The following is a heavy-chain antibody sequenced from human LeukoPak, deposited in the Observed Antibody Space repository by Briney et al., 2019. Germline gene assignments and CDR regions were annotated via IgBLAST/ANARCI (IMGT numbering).Heavy chain of an antibody. D-gene: IGHD3-9*01. Sequence: GSSVKVTCKASGGTLSSYAISWVRQAPGQGLEWMGGIIPIFGTANYAQKFQGRVTITADESTSTAYMELSSLRSEDTAVYYCAREGSGYFDWLAPGDYFDYWGQGTLVTVSS. J-gene: IGHJ4*02. CDR3: AREGSGYFDWLAPGDYFDY. CDR2: IIPIFGTA. CDR1: GGTLSSYA. V-gene: IGHV1-69*01.